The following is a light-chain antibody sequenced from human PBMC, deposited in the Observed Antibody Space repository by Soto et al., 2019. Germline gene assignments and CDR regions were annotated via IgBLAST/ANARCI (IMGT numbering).Light chain of an antibody. V-gene: IGLV2-8*01. J-gene: IGLJ1*01. CDR2: EVT. Sequence: QSVLTQLPSASGSPGQSVTISCPGTSGDVGGYDYVSWYQQHPGKAPKLMIYEVTKRPLGVPDRFSGSKSGNTASLTVSGLQAEDEADYYCSSYAGSDNPYVFGTGTKVTVL. CDR3: SSYAGSDNPYV. CDR1: SGDVGGYDY.